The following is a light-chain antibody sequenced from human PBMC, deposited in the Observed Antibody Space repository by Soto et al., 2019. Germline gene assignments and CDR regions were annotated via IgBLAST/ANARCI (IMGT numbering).Light chain of an antibody. CDR2: DVN. CDR3: NSYTTSETYV. Sequence: QSVLTQPASVSGSPGQSITISCTGTNSDVGSYNRVSWYQQPPGTAPKLIIYDVNNRASGVSYRFSGSKSGNTASLTISGLQAEDEADYYCNSYTTSETYVFGTGTKVTAL. V-gene: IGLV2-18*02. J-gene: IGLJ1*01. CDR1: NSDVGSYNR.